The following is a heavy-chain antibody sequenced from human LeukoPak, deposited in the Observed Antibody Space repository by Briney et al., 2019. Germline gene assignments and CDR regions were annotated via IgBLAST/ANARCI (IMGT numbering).Heavy chain of an antibody. Sequence: PGGSLRLSCAASGFTFSSYSMNWVRQAPGKGLEWVSYISSSSRIMYYAHSVKGRFTISRDNVKNSVYLEMNSLRADDTAVYYCARGVATVTTAGAHFALWGEGILVSVS. CDR1: GFTFSSYS. CDR2: ISSSSRIM. CDR3: ARGVATVTTAGAHFAL. J-gene: IGHJ4*02. D-gene: IGHD5-12*01. V-gene: IGHV3-48*01.